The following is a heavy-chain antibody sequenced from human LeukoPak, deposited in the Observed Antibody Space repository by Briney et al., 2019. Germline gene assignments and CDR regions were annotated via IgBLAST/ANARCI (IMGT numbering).Heavy chain of an antibody. Sequence: GGSLRLSCAASGFTFDDYGMSWVRQAPGKGLEWVSGINWNGGSTGYADSVKGRFTISRDNAKNAVYLQMNSLRGDDTAVYFCARDEVGGPLNYWGQGTLVIVSS. J-gene: IGHJ4*02. D-gene: IGHD3-16*01. CDR1: GFTFDDYG. CDR3: ARDEVGGPLNY. V-gene: IGHV3-20*04. CDR2: INWNGGST.